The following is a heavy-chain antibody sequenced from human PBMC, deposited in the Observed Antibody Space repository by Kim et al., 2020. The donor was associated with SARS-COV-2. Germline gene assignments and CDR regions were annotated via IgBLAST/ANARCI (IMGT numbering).Heavy chain of an antibody. CDR3: ASPVYSSGWHKFDY. J-gene: IGHJ4*02. Sequence: NPSLKSRVTISVDKSKNQFSLKLSSVTAADTAVYYCASPVYSSGWHKFDYCGQGTLVTVSS. D-gene: IGHD6-19*01. V-gene: IGHV4-4*02.